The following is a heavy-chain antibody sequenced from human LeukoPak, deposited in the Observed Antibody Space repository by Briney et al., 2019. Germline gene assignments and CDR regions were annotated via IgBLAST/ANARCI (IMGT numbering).Heavy chain of an antibody. CDR2: IWFDGSNK. J-gene: IGHJ4*02. CDR1: GFTFSSYG. V-gene: IGHV3-33*01. Sequence: PGRSLRLYCAASGFTFSSYGMHWVRQAPGKGLEWVAVIWFDGSNKYYADSVRGRFTISRDNSKNTLSLQMNSLRAEDTAVYYCARVESGWSLTAYFDFWGQGTLVTVSS. D-gene: IGHD6-19*01. CDR3: ARVESGWSLTAYFDF.